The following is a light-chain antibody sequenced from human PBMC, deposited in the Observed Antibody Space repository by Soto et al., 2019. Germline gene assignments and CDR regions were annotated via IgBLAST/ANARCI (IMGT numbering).Light chain of an antibody. CDR2: HAS. J-gene: IGKJ5*01. Sequence: EIVMTQSPATLSVSPGERGTLSCRASQTVATNLAWYQQKPGQAPRLLIYHASTRATGIPARFSGSGSGTEITLTISSLEPEDFAVYYCQQRSNWPPITFGQGTRLEIK. CDR1: QTVATN. CDR3: QQRSNWPPIT. V-gene: IGKV3-11*01.